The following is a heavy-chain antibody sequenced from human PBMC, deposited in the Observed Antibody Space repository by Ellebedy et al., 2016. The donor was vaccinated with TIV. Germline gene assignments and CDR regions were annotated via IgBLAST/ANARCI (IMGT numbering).Heavy chain of an antibody. J-gene: IGHJ4*02. CDR3: ARDSSPKY. V-gene: IGHV3-23*01. CDR1: GFTFSNYP. CDR2: ITGSGGST. Sequence: PGGSLRLSCAASGFTFSNYPMNWVRQAPGKGLEWVTAITGSGGSTYYADSVKGRFTISRDNSKNTLFLRLNSLSAEDTAVYYCARDSSPKYWGQGTLVTVSS.